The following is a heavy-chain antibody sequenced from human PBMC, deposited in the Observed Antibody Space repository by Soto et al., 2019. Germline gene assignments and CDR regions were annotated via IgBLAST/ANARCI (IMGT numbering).Heavy chain of an antibody. D-gene: IGHD6-13*01. V-gene: IGHV3-30*04. CDR1: GFTFSSYA. J-gene: IGHJ4*02. CDR3: ASYAAADPPSTFDY. CDR2: ISYDGSNK. Sequence: PGGSLRLSCAASGFTFSSYAMHWVRQAPGKGLEWVAVISYDGSNKYYADSVKGRFTISRDNSKNTLYLQMNSLRAEDTAVYYCASYAAADPPSTFDYWGQGTLVTVSS.